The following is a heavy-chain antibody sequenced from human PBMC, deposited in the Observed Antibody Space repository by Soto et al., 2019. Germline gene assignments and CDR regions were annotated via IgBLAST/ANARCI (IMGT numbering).Heavy chain of an antibody. V-gene: IGHV1-2*02. J-gene: IGHJ6*02. Sequence: GASVKVSCKASGYTFTGYYMHWVRQAPGQGLEWMGWINPNSGGTNYAQKFQGRVTMTRDTSISTAYMELSRLRSDDTAVYYCARTATTYYYYYYGMDVWGQGTTVTVS. D-gene: IGHD2-15*01. CDR1: GYTFTGYY. CDR2: INPNSGGT. CDR3: ARTATTYYYYYYGMDV.